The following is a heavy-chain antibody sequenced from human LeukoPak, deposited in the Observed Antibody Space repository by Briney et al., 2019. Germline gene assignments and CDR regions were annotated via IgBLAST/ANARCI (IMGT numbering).Heavy chain of an antibody. Sequence: ETLSLTCTVSGGSISSSSYYWGWVRQAPGKGLEWVSVIYSGGNAYYADSVKGRFTISRDNSKNTLYLQVNSLRAEDTAVYYCARDPQINAFDIWGQGTMVTVS. CDR2: IYSGGNA. CDR1: GGSISSSSYY. J-gene: IGHJ3*02. CDR3: ARDPQINAFDI. V-gene: IGHV3-66*01.